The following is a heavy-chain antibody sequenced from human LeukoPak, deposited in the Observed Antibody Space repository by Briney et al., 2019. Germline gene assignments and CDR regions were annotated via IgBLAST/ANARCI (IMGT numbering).Heavy chain of an antibody. Sequence: SVKVSCKASGGTFSSYAISWVRQAPGQGLEWMGGIIPIFGTANYAQRFQGRVTITADESTSTAYMELSSLRSEDTAVYYCASSSYDILTGYIYNWFDPWGQGTLVTVSS. CDR2: IIPIFGTA. CDR1: GGTFSSYA. CDR3: ASSSYDILTGYIYNWFDP. V-gene: IGHV1-69*13. D-gene: IGHD3-9*01. J-gene: IGHJ5*02.